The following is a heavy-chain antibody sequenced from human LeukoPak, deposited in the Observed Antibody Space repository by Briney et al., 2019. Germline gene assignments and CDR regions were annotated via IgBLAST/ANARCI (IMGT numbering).Heavy chain of an antibody. V-gene: IGHV3-23*01. D-gene: IGHD1-1*01. CDR2: ISGSGGNT. CDR3: ATTKPARRYFDY. Sequence: PGGSLRLSCVGSGFTFTSNPLSWVRQAPGKGLEWVSAISGSGGNTYYGDSVRGRFTISRDNSKNTLYLQMNSLRAEDMAVYYCATTKPARRYFDYWGQGTLVTVSS. CDR1: GFTFTSNP. J-gene: IGHJ4*02.